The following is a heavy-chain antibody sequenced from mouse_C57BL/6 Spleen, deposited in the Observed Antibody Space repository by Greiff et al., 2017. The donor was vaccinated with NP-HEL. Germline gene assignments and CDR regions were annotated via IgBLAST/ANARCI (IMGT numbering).Heavy chain of an antibody. D-gene: IGHD1-2*01. CDR1: GYTFTSYW. CDR2: IDPSDSET. Sequence: QVQLKQPGAELVRPGSSVKLSCKASGYTFTSYWMHWVKQRPIQGLEWIGNIDPSDSETHYIQKFKDKDTLTVDKSSSTAYMQLSSLTSEDSAVYYCARWLLRNYFDYWGQGTTLTVSS. J-gene: IGHJ2*01. CDR3: ARWLLRNYFDY. V-gene: IGHV1-52*01.